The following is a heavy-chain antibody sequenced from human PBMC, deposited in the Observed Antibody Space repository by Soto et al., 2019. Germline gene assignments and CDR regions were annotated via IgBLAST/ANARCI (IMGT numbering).Heavy chain of an antibody. CDR2: ISSSSSYI. D-gene: IGHD3-16*01. CDR1: GFTFSSYS. CDR3: ARDLGGVKFDY. J-gene: IGHJ4*03. Sequence: GGSLRLSCAASGFTFSSYSMNWVRQAPGKGLEWVSSISSSSSYIYYADSVKGRFANSRDNAKNSLYLQMNSLRAEDTAVYYCARDLGGVKFDYWGQGTTVTVS. V-gene: IGHV3-21*01.